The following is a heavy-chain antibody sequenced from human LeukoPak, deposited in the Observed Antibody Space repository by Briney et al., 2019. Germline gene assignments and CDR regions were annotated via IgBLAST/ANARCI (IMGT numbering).Heavy chain of an antibody. CDR3: ARDISPIATQNWFDP. D-gene: IGHD6-13*01. V-gene: IGHV1-2*02. CDR2: INPNSGGT. Sequence: GASVKVSCKASGYTFTSYAMNWMRQAPGQGLEWMGWINPNSGGTNYAQKFQGRVTMTRDTSISTAYMELSRLRSDDTAVYYCARDISPIATQNWFDPWGQGTLVTVSS. J-gene: IGHJ5*02. CDR1: GYTFTSYA.